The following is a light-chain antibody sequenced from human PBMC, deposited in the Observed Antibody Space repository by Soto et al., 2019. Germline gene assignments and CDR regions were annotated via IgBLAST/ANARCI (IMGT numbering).Light chain of an antibody. CDR1: SSDIGSYDH. V-gene: IGLV2-14*03. CDR2: AVG. J-gene: IGLJ1*01. CDR3: ISYTDRQSYL. Sequence: QSVLTQPASVSGSPGQSITISCSGTSSDIGSYDHVAWYQQFPGKSPKLMIYAVGDRPSGVSDRFSGSKSGITASLTISGLQTEDEADYYCISYTDRQSYLFGTGTNVTVL.